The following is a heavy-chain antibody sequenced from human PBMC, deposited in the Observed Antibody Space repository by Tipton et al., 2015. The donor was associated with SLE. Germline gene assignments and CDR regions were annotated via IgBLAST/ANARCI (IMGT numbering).Heavy chain of an antibody. CDR3: ARGRVAEIFDI. V-gene: IGHV4-61*02. CDR1: GGSISSGSYY. D-gene: IGHD6-19*01. CDR2: IYTSGST. Sequence: TLSLTCTVSGGSISSGSYYWSWIRQPAGKGLEWIGRIYTSGSTNYNPSLKSRVTISVDTSKNQFSLKLSSVTAADTAVYYCARGRVAEIFDIWGQGTMVTVSS. J-gene: IGHJ3*02.